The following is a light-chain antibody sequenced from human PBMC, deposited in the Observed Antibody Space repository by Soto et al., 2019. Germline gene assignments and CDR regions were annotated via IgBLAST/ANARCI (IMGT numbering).Light chain of an antibody. CDR2: GTF. Sequence: IQLTQSPSSLSASVGDRVSITCRASQDIKTYLAWYQQKQGKAPKLLISGTFTLQSGVPSRFNGSGSGTDFTLTISRLQPEDFAVYYCQQYGSSPPNTFGQGTKLEIK. V-gene: IGKV1-9*01. CDR3: QQYGSSPPNT. CDR1: QDIKTY. J-gene: IGKJ2*01.